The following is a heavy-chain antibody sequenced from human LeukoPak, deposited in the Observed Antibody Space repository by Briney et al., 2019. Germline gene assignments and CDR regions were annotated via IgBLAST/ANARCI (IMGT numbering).Heavy chain of an antibody. Sequence: SETLSLTCTVSGYSISSGYYWGWIRQPPGKGLEWIGSIYHSGSTYYNPSLKSRVTISLDTSKNQFSLKLSSVTAADTAVFYCARLSLISYGESWYFDLWGRGTLVTVSS. V-gene: IGHV4-38-2*02. D-gene: IGHD4-17*01. J-gene: IGHJ2*01. CDR1: GYSISSGYY. CDR3: ARLSLISYGESWYFDL. CDR2: IYHSGST.